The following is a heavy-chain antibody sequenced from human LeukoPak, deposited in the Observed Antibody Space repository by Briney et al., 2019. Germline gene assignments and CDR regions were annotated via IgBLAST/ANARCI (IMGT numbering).Heavy chain of an antibody. Sequence: ASVKVSCKASGYTFTSYYMHWVRQAPGQGLEWMGIINPSGGSTSYAQKFQGRATVTRDTSTSTVYMELSSLRSEDTAVYYCARGARLLWFGELFYYWGQGTLVTVSS. V-gene: IGHV1-46*03. CDR1: GYTFTSYY. D-gene: IGHD3-10*01. CDR2: INPSGGST. CDR3: ARGARLLWFGELFYY. J-gene: IGHJ4*02.